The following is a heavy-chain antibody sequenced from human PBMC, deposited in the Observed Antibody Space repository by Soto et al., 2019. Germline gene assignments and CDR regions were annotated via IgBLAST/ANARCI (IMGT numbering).Heavy chain of an antibody. D-gene: IGHD6-13*01. J-gene: IGHJ5*02. CDR2: ITSNSTYI. V-gene: IGHV3-21*01. CDR1: GFTFRSFT. CDR3: TRDASRDSSARGWFDP. Sequence: GGSLRLSCAASGFTFRSFTMNWVRQAPGKGLEWVSTITSNSTYIYYSDALRGRFTISRDNTKNSLHLQKNSLRAEDTAGYDCTRDASRDSSARGWFDPWGPGTLVTVSS.